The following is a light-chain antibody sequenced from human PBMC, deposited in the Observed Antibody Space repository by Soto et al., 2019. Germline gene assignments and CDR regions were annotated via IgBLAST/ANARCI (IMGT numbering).Light chain of an antibody. Sequence: EIVMTQSPATLYVSQVERSTLSCRASQSVSSSYLAWYQQKPGQAPRLLMYAASTRATGIPERFSGSGSGTDFTLTISRLEPEDLAVYYCHQYGRAPRTFGQGTKVDIK. J-gene: IGKJ1*01. V-gene: IGKV3-20*01. CDR1: QSVSSSY. CDR2: AAS. CDR3: HQYGRAPRT.